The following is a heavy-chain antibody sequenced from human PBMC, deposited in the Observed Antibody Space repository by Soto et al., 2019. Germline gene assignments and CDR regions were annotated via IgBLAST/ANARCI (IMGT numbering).Heavy chain of an antibody. CDR2: IYYSGST. D-gene: IGHD3-22*01. CDR1: GGSISSYY. V-gene: IGHV4-59*01. CDR3: ARVNYYDSSGYYPDAFDI. Sequence: LSLTCTVSGGSISSYYWSWIRQPPGKGLEWIGYIYYSGSTNYNPSLKSRVTISVDTSKNQFSLKLSSVTAADTAVYYCARVNYYDSSGYYPDAFDIWGQGTMVTVSS. J-gene: IGHJ3*02.